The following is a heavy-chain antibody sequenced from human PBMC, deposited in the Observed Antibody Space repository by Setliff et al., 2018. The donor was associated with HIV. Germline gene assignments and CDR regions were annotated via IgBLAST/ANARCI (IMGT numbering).Heavy chain of an antibody. J-gene: IGHJ6*03. D-gene: IGHD5-12*01. CDR2: INPNSGGT. CDR1: GYTFTGYY. V-gene: IGHV1-2*06. CDR3: ARRGYSRPLNYYYYYMDV. Sequence: EASVKVSCKASGYTFTGYYMHWVRQAPGQGLEWMGRINPNSGGTNYAQKFQGRVTMTRDTSISTAYMELSRLRSDDTAVYYCARRGYSRPLNYYYYYMDVWGKGTTVTVSS.